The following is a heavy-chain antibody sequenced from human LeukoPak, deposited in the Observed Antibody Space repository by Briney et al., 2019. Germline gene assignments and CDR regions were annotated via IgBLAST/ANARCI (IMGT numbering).Heavy chain of an antibody. D-gene: IGHD3-9*01. Sequence: GGSLRLSCAASGFTFSSYSMNWVRQAPGKGLEWVSSISSSSSYIYYTDSVKGRFTISRDNAQKSLYLQMNSLRAEDTAVYYCASLVNYDILTGYYSIFDYWGQGTLVTVSS. CDR3: ASLVNYDILTGYYSIFDY. CDR1: GFTFSSYS. V-gene: IGHV3-21*01. CDR2: ISSSSSYI. J-gene: IGHJ4*02.